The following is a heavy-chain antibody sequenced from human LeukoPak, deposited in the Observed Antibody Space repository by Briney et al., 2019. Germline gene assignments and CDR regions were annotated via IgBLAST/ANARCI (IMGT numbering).Heavy chain of an antibody. CDR2: IYHSGST. CDR1: GYSISSGYY. J-gene: IGHJ4*02. Sequence: SETLSLTCTVSGYSISSGYYWSWIRQPPGKGLEWIGSIYHSGSTYYNPSPKSRVTISADTSKNQSSLLLSSVTAADTAVYYCATETTPYSSSTNFDYWGQGILVTASS. D-gene: IGHD6-13*01. V-gene: IGHV4-38-2*02. CDR3: ATETTPYSSSTNFDY.